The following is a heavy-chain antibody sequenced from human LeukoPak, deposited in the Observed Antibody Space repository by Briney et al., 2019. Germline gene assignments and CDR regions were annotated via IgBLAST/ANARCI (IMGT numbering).Heavy chain of an antibody. CDR2: FDPEDGET. CDR1: GYTLTELS. CDR3: ARDYGDSRIDY. J-gene: IGHJ4*02. Sequence: ASVKVSCKVSGYTLTELSMHWVRQAPGKGLEWMGGFDPEDGETIYAQKLQGRVTMTTDTSTSTAYMELRSLRSDDTAVYYCARDYGDSRIDYWGQGTLVTVSS. D-gene: IGHD4-17*01. V-gene: IGHV1-24*01.